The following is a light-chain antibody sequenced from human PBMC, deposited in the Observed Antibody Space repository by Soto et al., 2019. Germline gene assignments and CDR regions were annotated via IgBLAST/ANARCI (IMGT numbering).Light chain of an antibody. V-gene: IGKV3-20*01. J-gene: IGKJ1*01. Sequence: EIVLKLSPGTLSLTPGERATLSCRASQSLSSSSSSLAWFRQKPGQAPRLLIYGASSRATGIPDRFSGSGSGTDFTLTISRLEPEDFPVYYCHPSGPSPTFGQGTKVDIK. CDR1: QSLSSSSSS. CDR2: GAS. CDR3: HPSGPSPT.